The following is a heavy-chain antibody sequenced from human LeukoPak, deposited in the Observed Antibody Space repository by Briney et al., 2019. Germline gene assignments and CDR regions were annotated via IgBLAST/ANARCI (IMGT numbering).Heavy chain of an antibody. D-gene: IGHD2-21*01. J-gene: IGHJ4*02. Sequence: SETLSLTCVVYGGYFSGYYWSWVRQPPGKGLEWIGEIDHGGSTKSNPSLKNRVTMSVDTSKKQFSLRLSSVTAADTAVYYCAKREDFLWWNYWGQGTRVTVSS. CDR3: AKREDFLWWNY. V-gene: IGHV4-34*01. CDR1: GGYFSGYY. CDR2: IDHGGST.